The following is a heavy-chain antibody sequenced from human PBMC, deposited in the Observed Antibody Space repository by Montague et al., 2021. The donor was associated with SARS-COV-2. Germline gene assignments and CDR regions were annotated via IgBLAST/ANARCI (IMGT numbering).Heavy chain of an antibody. CDR3: ASSGITLTSLDAFDI. V-gene: IGHV6-1*01. D-gene: IGHD3-9*01. Sequence: CAISGDSVSSKSVAWNWIRQSPSRGLEWLGRTYYRSKWDSDYAESVKRRLVITPDTSKNQVSLQLNSVIPEDTAVYFCASSGITLTSLDAFDIWGQGTMVTVSS. J-gene: IGHJ3*02. CDR1: GDSVSSKSVA. CDR2: TYYRSKWDS.